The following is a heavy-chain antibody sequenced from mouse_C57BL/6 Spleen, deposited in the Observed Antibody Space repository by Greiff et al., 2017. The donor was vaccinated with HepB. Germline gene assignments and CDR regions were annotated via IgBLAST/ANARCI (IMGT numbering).Heavy chain of an antibody. CDR3: TPPTVVGGWFAY. Sequence: DVQLQESGAELVRPGASVKLSCTASGFNIKDDYMHWVKQRPEQGLEWIGWIDPENGDTEYASKFQGKATITADISSNTAYLQLSSLTSEDTAVYYCTPPTVVGGWFAYWGQGTLVTVSA. J-gene: IGHJ3*01. V-gene: IGHV14-4*01. CDR1: GFNIKDDY. CDR2: IDPENGDT. D-gene: IGHD1-1*01.